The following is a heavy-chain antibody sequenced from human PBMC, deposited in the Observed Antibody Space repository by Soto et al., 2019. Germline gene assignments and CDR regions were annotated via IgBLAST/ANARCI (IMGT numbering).Heavy chain of an antibody. D-gene: IGHD2-15*01. CDR1: GGSFSGYY. CDR3: ARDGGGNGGWFDP. V-gene: IGHV4-34*01. J-gene: IGHJ5*02. Sequence: SETLSLTCAVYGGSFSGYYWSWIRQPPGKGLEWIGEINHSGSTNYNPSLKSRVTISVDTSKNHFSLKLSSVTAADTAVYYCARDGGGNGGWFDPWGQGTLVTVSS. CDR2: INHSGST.